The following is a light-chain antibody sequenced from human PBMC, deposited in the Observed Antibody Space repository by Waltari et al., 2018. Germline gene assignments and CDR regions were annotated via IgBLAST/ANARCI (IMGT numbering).Light chain of an antibody. CDR3: QNHERLPAT. CDR1: QNIGKY. CDR2: AAS. V-gene: IGKV3-20*01. J-gene: IGKJ1*01. Sequence: IVLTQPPGTLSLSPGARATLSCRSSQNIGKYLVWYQQKPGQAPRLFSSAASSRATGVPDRFSGSGSGTDFSLTISRLEPEDFAVYYCQNHERLPATFGQGTKVEIK.